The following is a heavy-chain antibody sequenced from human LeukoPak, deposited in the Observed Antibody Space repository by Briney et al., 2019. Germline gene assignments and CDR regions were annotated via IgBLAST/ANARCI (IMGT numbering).Heavy chain of an antibody. CDR3: ARHYDGTGYSLDY. CDR1: GFTFSSYW. V-gene: IGHV3-7*01. Sequence: GGSLRVSCAASGFTFSSYWMTWVREAPGKGLEWVANIKEDGSQKFYLDSVKGRFTISRDNAKDSLFLQMNSLRAGDTAVYYCARHYDGTGYSLDYWGQGTLVTVSS. J-gene: IGHJ4*02. D-gene: IGHD3-22*01. CDR2: IKEDGSQK.